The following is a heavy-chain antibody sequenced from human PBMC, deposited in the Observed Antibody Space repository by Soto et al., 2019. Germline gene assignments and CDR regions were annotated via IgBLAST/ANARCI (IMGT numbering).Heavy chain of an antibody. D-gene: IGHD4-17*01. CDR1: GFTFNTYS. J-gene: IGHJ4*02. Sequence: QVQLEESGGGVVQPGRSLRLSSEASGFTFNTYSMHWVRQPPGKGLKLLAAIWYDGTQKYYADSVKGRFIISRDNSKKTLYLEMNSLRAEDTAVYYCARAGGTTVTGLWHFDSWGQGTLVTVSS. CDR3: ARAGGTTVTGLWHFDS. CDR2: IWYDGTQK. V-gene: IGHV3-33*01.